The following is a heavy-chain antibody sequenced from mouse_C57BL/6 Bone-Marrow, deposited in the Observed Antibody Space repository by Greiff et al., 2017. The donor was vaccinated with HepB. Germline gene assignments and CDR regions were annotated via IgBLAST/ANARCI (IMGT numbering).Heavy chain of an antibody. Sequence: EVKVVESGGGLVQSGRSLRLSCATSGFTFSDFYMEWVRQAPGKGLEWIAASRNKANDYTTEYSASVKGRFIVSRDTSQSILYLQMNALRAEDTAIYYCARDYLSDWGQGTLVTVSA. CDR2: SRNKANDYTT. V-gene: IGHV7-1*01. CDR3: ARDYLSD. J-gene: IGHJ3*01. CDR1: GFTFSDFY. D-gene: IGHD2-3*01.